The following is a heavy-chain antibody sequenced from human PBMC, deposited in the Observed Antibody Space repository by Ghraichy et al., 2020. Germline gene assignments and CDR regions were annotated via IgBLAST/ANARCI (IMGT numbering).Heavy chain of an antibody. V-gene: IGHV3-72*01. CDR3: ARGVYSSGWRDMDV. J-gene: IGHJ6*03. CDR1: GFTFSDYY. Sequence: GGSLRLSCAASGFTFSDYYMDWVRQAPGKGLEWLGRSRNKANSYTTEYAASVKGRFTISRDDLENSLYLQMNSLKTEDTAVYYCARGVYSSGWRDMDVWGKGTTVTVSS. CDR2: SRNKANSYTT. D-gene: IGHD6-25*01.